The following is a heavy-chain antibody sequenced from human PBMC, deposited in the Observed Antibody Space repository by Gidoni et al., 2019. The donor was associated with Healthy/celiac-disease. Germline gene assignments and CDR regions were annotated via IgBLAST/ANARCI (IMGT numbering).Heavy chain of an antibody. CDR3: AKAHPAVLRFLEWLGGPFDY. V-gene: IGHV3-23*04. Sequence: EVQLVESGGGLVQPGGSLRLSCAASGFTFSSYAMSWVRQAPGKGLEWVSAISGSVVSTYYADSVKGRFTISRDNSKNTLYLQMNSLRAEDTAVYYCAKAHPAVLRFLEWLGGPFDYWGQGTLVTVSS. D-gene: IGHD3-3*01. J-gene: IGHJ4*02. CDR1: GFTFSSYA. CDR2: ISGSVVST.